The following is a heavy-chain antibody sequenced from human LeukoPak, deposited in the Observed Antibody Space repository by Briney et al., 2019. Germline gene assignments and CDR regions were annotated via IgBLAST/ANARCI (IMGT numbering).Heavy chain of an antibody. CDR1: GFTVSSNY. Sequence: GGSLRLSCAASGFTVSSNYMSWVRLAPGKGLEWVSVIYSGGSTYYADSVKGRFTISRDNSKNTLYLQMNSLRAEDTAVYYCARVRGDYPYYFDYWGQGTLVTVSS. V-gene: IGHV3-53*01. CDR2: IYSGGST. CDR3: ARVRGDYPYYFDY. D-gene: IGHD4-17*01. J-gene: IGHJ4*02.